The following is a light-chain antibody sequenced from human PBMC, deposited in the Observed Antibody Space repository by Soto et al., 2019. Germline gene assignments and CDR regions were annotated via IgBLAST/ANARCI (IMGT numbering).Light chain of an antibody. V-gene: IGKV1-9*01. CDR1: QGISSY. CDR3: QQFNSYPT. CDR2: AAS. Sequence: DIQLTQSPSFLSASVGDGVTITCRASQGISSYLAWYQQRPGKAPKLLIYAASTLQSGVPSRFSGSGSGTEFPLTISSLQPEYFATYYCQQFNSYPTFGGGTKVEIK. J-gene: IGKJ4*01.